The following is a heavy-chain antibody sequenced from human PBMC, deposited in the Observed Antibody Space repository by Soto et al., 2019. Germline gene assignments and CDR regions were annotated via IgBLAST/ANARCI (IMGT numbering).Heavy chain of an antibody. CDR1: GGTFSSYT. D-gene: IGHD6-6*01. CDR3: ASLVRVIESSSLRFRLDYYYMDV. Sequence: ASVKVSCKASGGTFSSYTISWVRQAPGQGLEWMGRIIPILGIANYAQKFQGRVTITADKSTSTAYMELSSLRSEDTAVYYCASLVRVIESSSLRFRLDYYYMDVWGKGTTVTVSS. J-gene: IGHJ6*03. CDR2: IIPILGIA. V-gene: IGHV1-69*02.